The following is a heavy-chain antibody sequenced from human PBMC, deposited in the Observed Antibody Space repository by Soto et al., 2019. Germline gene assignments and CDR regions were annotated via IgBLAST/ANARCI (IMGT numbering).Heavy chain of an antibody. Sequence: QVQLVQSGAEVKKPGSSVKVSCKASRGTFSSYAISWVRQAPGQGLEWMGGIIPIFGTANYAQKFQGRVTITADESRSTAYMELSSLRSEDTAVYYCARDLLEDGYQRDAFDIWGQGTMVTVSS. CDR2: IIPIFGTA. J-gene: IGHJ3*02. V-gene: IGHV1-69*12. D-gene: IGHD5-12*01. CDR1: RGTFSSYA. CDR3: ARDLLEDGYQRDAFDI.